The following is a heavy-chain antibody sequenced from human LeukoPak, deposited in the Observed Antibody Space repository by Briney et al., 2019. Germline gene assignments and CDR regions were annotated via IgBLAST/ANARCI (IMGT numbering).Heavy chain of an antibody. J-gene: IGHJ4*02. Sequence: SETLSLTCTVSGGSISSHYWSWIRQPPGKGLEWIGSIHYSGSTFYNPSLKSRVTVSVDTSKNQFSLRLTSVTAADTTVYYCARHLRYTSGWYFDYWGQGTLVTVSS. CDR3: ARHLRYTSGWYFDY. CDR1: GGSISSHY. CDR2: IHYSGST. V-gene: IGHV4-39*01. D-gene: IGHD6-19*01.